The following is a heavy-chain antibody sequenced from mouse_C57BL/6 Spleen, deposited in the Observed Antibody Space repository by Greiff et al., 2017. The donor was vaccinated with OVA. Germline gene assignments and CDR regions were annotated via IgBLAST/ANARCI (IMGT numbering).Heavy chain of an antibody. CDR3: ARDGGLPFAY. Sequence: EVHLVESGGGLVKPGGSLKLSCAASGFTFSSYAMSWVRQTPEQRLEWVATISDGGSYTYYPDNVKGRFTISRDNAKNNLYLQMSHLKSEDTAMYYCARDGGLPFAYWGQGTLVTVAA. CDR2: ISDGGSYT. V-gene: IGHV5-4*01. J-gene: IGHJ3*01. D-gene: IGHD1-1*02. CDR1: GFTFSSYA.